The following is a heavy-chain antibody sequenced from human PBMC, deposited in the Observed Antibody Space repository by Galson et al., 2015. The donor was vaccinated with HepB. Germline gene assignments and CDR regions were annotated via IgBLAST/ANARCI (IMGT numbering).Heavy chain of an antibody. J-gene: IGHJ3*02. Sequence: SLRLSCAASGFTFSSYGMHWVRQAPGKGLEWVAVISYDGSNKYYADSVKGRFTISRDNSKNTLYLQMNSLRAEDTAVYYCAKDLGDGWLRFALDAFDIWGQGTMVTVSS. CDR3: AKDLGDGWLRFALDAFDI. D-gene: IGHD5-12*01. CDR1: GFTFSSYG. V-gene: IGHV3-30*18. CDR2: ISYDGSNK.